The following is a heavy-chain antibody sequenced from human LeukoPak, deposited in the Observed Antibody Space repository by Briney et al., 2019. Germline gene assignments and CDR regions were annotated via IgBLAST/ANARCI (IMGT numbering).Heavy chain of an antibody. V-gene: IGHV3-23*01. CDR2: VSGSGGST. J-gene: IGHJ4*02. CDR3: AKDASTGTFYFDY. D-gene: IGHD2-2*01. CDR1: GFTFNNYA. Sequence: PGGSLRLSCAASGFTFNNYAMSWVRQAPGKGLAWVSAVSGSGGSTYYADAVRGRFIITRDNSKNTLYLQMNSLRAEDTAVYYCAKDASTGTFYFDYWGQGTLVTVFS.